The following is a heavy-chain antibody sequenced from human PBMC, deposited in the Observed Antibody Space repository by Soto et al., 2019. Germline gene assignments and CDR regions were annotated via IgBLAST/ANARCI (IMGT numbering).Heavy chain of an antibody. D-gene: IGHD1-20*01. V-gene: IGHV1-69*04. CDR1: GGTFSSYT. Sequence: ASVKVSCKASGGTFSSYTISWVRQAPGQGLEWMGRIIPILGIANYAQKFQGRVTITADKSTSTAYMELSSLRSEDTAVYYCARDSSTEVDNWNRPYYYYYYMDVWGKGTTVTVSS. CDR2: IIPILGIA. CDR3: ARDSSTEVDNWNRPYYYYYYMDV. J-gene: IGHJ6*03.